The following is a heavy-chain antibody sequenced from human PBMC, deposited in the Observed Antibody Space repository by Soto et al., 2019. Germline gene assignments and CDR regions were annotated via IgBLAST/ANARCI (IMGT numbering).Heavy chain of an antibody. CDR3: ARENIVEVPAAIFWFDP. J-gene: IGHJ5*02. D-gene: IGHD2-2*01. CDR1: GFTFSSYW. Sequence: EVQLVESGGGLVQPGGSLRLSCAASGFTFSSYWMSWVRQAPGKGLEWVANIKQDGSEKYYVDSVKGRFTISRDNAKNSLYLQMNSLRAEDTAVYYCARENIVEVPAAIFWFDPWGQGTLVTVSS. CDR2: IKQDGSEK. V-gene: IGHV3-7*01.